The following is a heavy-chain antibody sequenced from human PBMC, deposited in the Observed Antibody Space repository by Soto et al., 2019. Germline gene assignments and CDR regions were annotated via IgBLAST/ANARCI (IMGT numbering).Heavy chain of an antibody. Sequence: HPWGALRVSCASSVFTFSIYAMSWVRQAPGKGLELVSAISGSGGSTYYADSVKGRFTISRDNSKNTLYLQMNSLRAEDTAVYYCAKDPLEIQLWPQYYFDYWGQGTMVTVSS. CDR2: ISGSGGST. J-gene: IGHJ4*02. D-gene: IGHD5-18*01. CDR1: VFTFSIYA. CDR3: AKDPLEIQLWPQYYFDY. V-gene: IGHV3-23*01.